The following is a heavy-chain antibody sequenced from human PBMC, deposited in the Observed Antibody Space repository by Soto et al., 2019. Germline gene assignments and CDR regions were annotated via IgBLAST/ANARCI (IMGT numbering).Heavy chain of an antibody. Sequence: QVQLQESGPGLVKPSETLSLTCTVSGDSIRKYYWNWIRQPTGKGLEWIGRIHTSGYTNYNPSLKIRVTMSVDTSKNQFSLNLSSVSAADTAVYFCATKIPGDWFDPGGQGSLVIVSS. CDR1: GDSIRKYY. CDR2: IHTSGYT. D-gene: IGHD3-10*01. V-gene: IGHV4-4*07. CDR3: ATKIPGDWFDP. J-gene: IGHJ5*02.